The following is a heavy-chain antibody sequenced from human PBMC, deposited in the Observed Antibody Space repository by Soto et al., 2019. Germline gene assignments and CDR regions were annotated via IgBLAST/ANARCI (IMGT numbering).Heavy chain of an antibody. D-gene: IGHD6-13*01. CDR2: IIPIFGTA. J-gene: IGHJ6*02. V-gene: IGHV1-69*06. Sequence: SVKVSCKASGGTFSSYAISWVRQAPGQGLEWMGGIIPIFGTANYAQKFQGRVTITADKSTSTAYMELSSLRSEDTAVYYCARDRYYSSSWRYYYYGMDVWGQGTTVTVSS. CDR1: GGTFSSYA. CDR3: ARDRYYSSSWRYYYYGMDV.